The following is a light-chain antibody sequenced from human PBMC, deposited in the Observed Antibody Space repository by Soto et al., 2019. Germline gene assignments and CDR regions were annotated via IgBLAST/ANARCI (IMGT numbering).Light chain of an antibody. CDR3: QSYDSSLSVVV. J-gene: IGLJ3*02. Sequence: QSVLTQPPSVSGAPGQRVTISCTGSSSSIGAGYDVHWYQQLPGTAPKILIYGNNNRPSGVPDRFSGSKSGTSASLAITGLQAEDEADYYCQSYDSSLSVVVFGGGTKVTVL. CDR1: SSSIGAGYD. CDR2: GNN. V-gene: IGLV1-40*01.